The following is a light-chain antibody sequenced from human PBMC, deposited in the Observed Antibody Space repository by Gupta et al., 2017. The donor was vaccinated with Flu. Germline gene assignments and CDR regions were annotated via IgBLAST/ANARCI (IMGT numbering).Light chain of an antibody. V-gene: IGLV2-11*01. J-gene: IGLJ2*01. Sequence: QSTLTQPRSVSGTPVQSVAISCHGTTSDIGTYHYVSWYQQHPGKAPKLMIDDGSNRPSGVNDRFSGSTSATTATLTLAGSKAADEDDNYGVADWATSHFGGGTKLTV. CDR3: VADWATSH. CDR2: DGS. CDR1: TSDIGTYHY.